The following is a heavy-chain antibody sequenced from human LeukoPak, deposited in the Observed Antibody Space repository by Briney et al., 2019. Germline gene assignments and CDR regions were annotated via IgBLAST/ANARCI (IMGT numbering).Heavy chain of an antibody. CDR2: ISGSGYTI. Sequence: GGSLRLSCAASGFAFSRYEMNWVRQAPGKGLEWVSYISGSGYTIYYADSVKGRFTISRDNAKNSLYLHMNSLRAEDTAVYYCARGNGDILTGPDWFDPWGQGTLVTVSS. CDR3: ARGNGDILTGPDWFDP. J-gene: IGHJ5*02. CDR1: GFAFSRYE. D-gene: IGHD3-9*01. V-gene: IGHV3-48*03.